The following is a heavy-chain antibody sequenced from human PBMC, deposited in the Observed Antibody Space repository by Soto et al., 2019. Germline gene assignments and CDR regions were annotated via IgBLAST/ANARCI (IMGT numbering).Heavy chain of an antibody. CDR2: SYWNEDK. J-gene: IGHJ4*02. CDR3: VHTVMVHTITGGHYFDY. CDR1: AFSLSTNGVG. D-gene: IGHD2-8*01. V-gene: IGHV2-5*01. Sequence: SGPTLVNPTQTLTLTCTFSAFSLSTNGVGVGWIRQPPGKPLEWLAVSYWNEDKRYSRSLKSRLSITKDTSKNQVVLTMTTMDPVDTATYYCVHTVMVHTITGGHYFDYWGQGILVTVSS.